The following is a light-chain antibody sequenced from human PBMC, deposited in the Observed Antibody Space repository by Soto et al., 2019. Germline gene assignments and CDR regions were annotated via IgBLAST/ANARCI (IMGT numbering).Light chain of an antibody. CDR2: GAS. V-gene: IGKV3-20*01. CDR3: QQYGSSPRT. J-gene: IGKJ1*01. Sequence: EIVMTQSPATLSVSPGETATPSSRASQSVSSNLAWYQQKPGQAPSLLIYGASSRATGIPDRFSGSGSGTDFTLTISRLEPEDFAVYYCQQYGSSPRTFGQGTKVDIK. CDR1: QSVSSN.